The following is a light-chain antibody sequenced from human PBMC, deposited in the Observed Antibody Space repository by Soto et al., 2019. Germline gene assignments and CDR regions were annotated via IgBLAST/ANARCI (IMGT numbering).Light chain of an antibody. Sequence: IQMTQSPASLSASVGDRVTITCRASQSISSWLAWYQQKPGKAPKLLIYDASSLESGVPSRFSGSGSETDFTLTITRLEPEDFAMYYCQQYSSSRTFGQGTKVDIK. V-gene: IGKV1-5*01. CDR2: DAS. J-gene: IGKJ1*01. CDR1: QSISSW. CDR3: QQYSSSRT.